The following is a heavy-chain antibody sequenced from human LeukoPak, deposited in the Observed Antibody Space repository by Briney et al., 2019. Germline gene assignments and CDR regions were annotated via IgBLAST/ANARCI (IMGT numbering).Heavy chain of an antibody. CDR3: ARTYGSGTYASYYFDY. J-gene: IGHJ4*02. CDR1: GGSIRSDY. CDR2: IYYSGST. Sequence: SETLSLTCTVSGGSIRSDYWSWIRQPPGKGLEWIGYIYYSGSTNYNPSLKTRVTMTVNTSKNQFSLKLSSVTAAGTAVYYCARTYGSGTYASYYFDYWGQGTLVTVSS. V-gene: IGHV4-59*08. D-gene: IGHD3-10*01.